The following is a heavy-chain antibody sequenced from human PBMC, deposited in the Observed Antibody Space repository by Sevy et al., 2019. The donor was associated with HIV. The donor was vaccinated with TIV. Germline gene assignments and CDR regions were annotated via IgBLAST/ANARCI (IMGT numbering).Heavy chain of an antibody. D-gene: IGHD2-8*01. CDR2: LSFGCGEI. CDR3: AREGCTKPHDY. CDR1: GFTFSKYS. V-gene: IGHV3-23*01. Sequence: GGSLRLSCAASGFTFSKYSMSWVRQPPGKGLEWVSTLSFGCGEINYADSVQGRFTISRDNCKSSVYLQMNNLRPEDTAVYYCAREGCTKPHDYWGQGTLVTVSS. J-gene: IGHJ4*02.